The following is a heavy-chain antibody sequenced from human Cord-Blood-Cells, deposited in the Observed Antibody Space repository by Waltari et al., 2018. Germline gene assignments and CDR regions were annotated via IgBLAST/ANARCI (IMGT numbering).Heavy chain of an antibody. V-gene: IGHV4-59*08. Sequence: QVQLQESGPGLVKPSETLSLTCTVSGGSISSHYRSWIRHPPGKGLEWIGYIEYSGITNYNPSLKSRVTISVDTSKNQFSLKLSSVTAADTAVYYCARRGYYDSSGYYYWYFDLWGRGTLVTVSS. CDR1: GGSISSHY. J-gene: IGHJ2*01. D-gene: IGHD3-22*01. CDR3: ARRGYYDSSGYYYWYFDL. CDR2: IEYSGIT.